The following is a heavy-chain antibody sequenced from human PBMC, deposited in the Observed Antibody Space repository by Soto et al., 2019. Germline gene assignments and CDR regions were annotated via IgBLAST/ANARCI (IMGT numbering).Heavy chain of an antibody. V-gene: IGHV1-18*04. J-gene: IGHJ6*02. CDR2: ISAYNGNT. CDR3: ARGARYCTNGVCYTPPPTYYYYGMDV. CDR1: GYTFTSYG. Sequence: ASVKVSCKASGYTFTSYGISWVRQAPGQGLEWMGWISAYNGNTNYAQKLQGRVTMTTDTSTSTAYMELRSLRSDDTAVYYCARGARYCTNGVCYTPPPTYYYYGMDVWGQGTTVTVSS. D-gene: IGHD2-8*01.